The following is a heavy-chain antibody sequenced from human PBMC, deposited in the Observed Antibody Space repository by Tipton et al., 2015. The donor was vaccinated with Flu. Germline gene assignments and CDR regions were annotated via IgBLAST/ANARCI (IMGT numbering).Heavy chain of an antibody. CDR1: GYGFTSYW. D-gene: IGHD4-23*01. V-gene: IGHV5-51*01. J-gene: IGHJ3*01. Sequence: QLVQSGAELKKPGESLKISCKGSGYGFTSYWIAWVRQMPGKGPEWMGIIYPGDSESRYSPSFKGQVTISADKSFRTAYLQWSSLKASDSGMYYCARQIYYDGTSLRGFDVWDQGTMVSVSS. CDR2: IYPGDSES. CDR3: ARQIYYDGTSLRGFDV.